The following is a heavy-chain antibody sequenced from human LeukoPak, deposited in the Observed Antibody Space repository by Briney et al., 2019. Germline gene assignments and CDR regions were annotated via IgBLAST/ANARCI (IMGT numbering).Heavy chain of an antibody. D-gene: IGHD3-10*01. Sequence: GGSLRLSCAASGFTFSSYEMNWVRQAPGKGLEWVSYISSSGSTIYYAGSVKGRVTISRDSSKNTVYLQMNSLRAEDTAVYYCAKISRRNYGSVIGPTKGYMDVWGKGTTVTVSS. J-gene: IGHJ6*04. V-gene: IGHV3-48*03. CDR3: AKISRRNYGSVIGPTKGYMDV. CDR1: GFTFSSYE. CDR2: ISSSGSTI.